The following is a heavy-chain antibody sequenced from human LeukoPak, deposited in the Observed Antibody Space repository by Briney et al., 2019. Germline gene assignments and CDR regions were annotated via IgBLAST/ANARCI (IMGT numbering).Heavy chain of an antibody. CDR3: AREILVPGVNLVNWFDS. Sequence: SETLSLTCTVSGGSIIDYYWNWIRQSAGKGLEYIGRISGGDATSYNPSLQSRITMSVDTSKNQFSLHLTSVTAADTAIYYCAREILVPGVNLVNWFDSWGQGFLVTVSS. D-gene: IGHD3-10*01. V-gene: IGHV4-4*07. CDR2: ISGGDAT. J-gene: IGHJ5*01. CDR1: GGSIIDYY.